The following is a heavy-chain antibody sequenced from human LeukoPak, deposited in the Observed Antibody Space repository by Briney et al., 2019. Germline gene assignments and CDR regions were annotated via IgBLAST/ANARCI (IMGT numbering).Heavy chain of an antibody. V-gene: IGHV3-7*03. CDR2: IKQDGSEK. D-gene: IGHD6-13*01. J-gene: IGHJ4*02. Sequence: PGGSLRLSCAASGFTFSSYLMSWVRQAPGKGLEGVANIKQDGSEKYYVDSVKSRFTISSDNAKNSLYLQMNSLRAEDTAVYYCARHSAAGTDYWGQGTLVTVSS. CDR3: ARHSAAGTDY. CDR1: GFTFSSYL.